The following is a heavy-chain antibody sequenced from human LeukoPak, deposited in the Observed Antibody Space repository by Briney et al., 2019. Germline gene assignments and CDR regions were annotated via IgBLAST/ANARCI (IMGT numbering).Heavy chain of an antibody. J-gene: IGHJ4*02. Sequence: GGSLRLSCATSGFTFSSYALSWVRQAPGKGLEWVSAISGSGGSTYYADSVKGRFTISRDNSKNTLYLQMNSLRAEDTAVYYCAKGSNFWGVYFDYWGQGTLVTVSS. V-gene: IGHV3-23*01. CDR2: ISGSGGST. CDR1: GFTFSSYA. CDR3: AKGSNFWGVYFDY. D-gene: IGHD3-16*01.